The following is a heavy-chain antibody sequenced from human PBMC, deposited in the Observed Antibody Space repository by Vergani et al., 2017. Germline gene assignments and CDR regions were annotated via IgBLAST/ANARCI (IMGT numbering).Heavy chain of an antibody. CDR3: AIPTNSSGWYGEIDY. V-gene: IGHV1-69*13. CDR2: IIPIFGTA. J-gene: IGHJ4*02. CDR1: GYTFTSYA. Sequence: QVQLVQSGAEVKKPGASVKVSCKASGYTFTSYAMHWVRQAPGQRLEWMGRIIPIFGTANYAQKFQGRVTITADESTSTAYMELSSLRSEDTAVYYCAIPTNSSGWYGEIDYWGQGTLVTVSS. D-gene: IGHD6-19*01.